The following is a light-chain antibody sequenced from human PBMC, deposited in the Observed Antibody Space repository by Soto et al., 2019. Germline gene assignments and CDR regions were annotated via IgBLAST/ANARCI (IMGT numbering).Light chain of an antibody. CDR2: YDS. Sequence: SYELTQPPSVSVAPGKTATITCGGNSIGSNSVHWYQQMPGQAPVLVISYDSDRPSRIPERFSGSNSGNTATLTVSRVEPGDEADYYCQVWETSSGHQAIFGAGTKLTVL. CDR3: QVWETSSGHQAI. J-gene: IGLJ2*01. CDR1: SIGSNS. V-gene: IGLV3-21*01.